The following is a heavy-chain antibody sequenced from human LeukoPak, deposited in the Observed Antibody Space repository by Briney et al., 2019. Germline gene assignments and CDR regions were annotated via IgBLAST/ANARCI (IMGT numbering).Heavy chain of an antibody. Sequence: PGGSLRLSCAASRFTFSSYWMSWVRQAPGKGLEWVANMKQDGSEKYYVDSVKGRFTISRDNSKNSLYLQMNSLRAEDTAVYFCARADHAFDIWGQGTMVTVSS. V-gene: IGHV3-7*01. CDR1: RFTFSSYW. J-gene: IGHJ3*02. CDR2: MKQDGSEK. CDR3: ARADHAFDI.